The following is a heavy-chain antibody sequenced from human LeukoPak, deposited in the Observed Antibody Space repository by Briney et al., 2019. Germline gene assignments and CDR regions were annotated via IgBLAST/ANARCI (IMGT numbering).Heavy chain of an antibody. Sequence: SVKVSCKASGCTFSSYAISWVRQAPGQGLEWMGGIIPIFGTANYAQKFQGRVTITADESTSTAYMELSSLRSEDTAVYYCARGGEYQLITLFDYWGQGTLVTVSS. CDR2: IIPIFGTA. V-gene: IGHV1-69*13. CDR3: ARGGEYQLITLFDY. CDR1: GCTFSSYA. D-gene: IGHD2-2*01. J-gene: IGHJ4*02.